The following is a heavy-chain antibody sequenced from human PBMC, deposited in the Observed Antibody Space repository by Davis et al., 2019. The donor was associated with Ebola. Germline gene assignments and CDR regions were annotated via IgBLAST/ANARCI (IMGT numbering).Heavy chain of an antibody. CDR2: IYYSGST. D-gene: IGHD3-22*01. J-gene: IGHJ5*02. CDR1: GGSISSYY. V-gene: IGHV4-59*12. CDR3: ARDPSRKYYYDSSGYYSEGSWFDP. Sequence: SETLSLTCTVSGGSISSYYWSWIRQPPGKGLEWIGYIYYSGSTNYNPSLKSRVTISVDTSKNQFSLKLSSVTAADTAVYYCARDPSRKYYYDSSGYYSEGSWFDPWGQGTLVTVSS.